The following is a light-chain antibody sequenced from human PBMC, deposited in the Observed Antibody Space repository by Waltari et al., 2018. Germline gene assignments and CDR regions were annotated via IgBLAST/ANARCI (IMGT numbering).Light chain of an antibody. Sequence: DIPMTQSPSSLSASVGDRVTITCRASQTISSYLAWYQQKPGKVPKLLIYAASSLESGVPSRFSGSGSGTEFTLTISSLQPEDFATYYCQQHNSHPHSFGQGTKVEIK. CDR1: QTISSY. J-gene: IGKJ2*03. CDR3: QQHNSHPHS. CDR2: AAS. V-gene: IGKV1-17*03.